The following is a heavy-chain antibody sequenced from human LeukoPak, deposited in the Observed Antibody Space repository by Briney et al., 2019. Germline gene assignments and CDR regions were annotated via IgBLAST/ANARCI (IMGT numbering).Heavy chain of an antibody. CDR1: GFTFSSYS. J-gene: IGHJ6*03. CDR2: ISSSSSYI. CDR3: ARGTYDFWSGYYVDYYYYYYMDV. Sequence: GGSLRLSCAASGFTFSSYSMNWVRQAPGKGLEWVSSISSSSSYIYYADSVKGRFTISRDNAKNSLYLQMNSLRAEDTAVYYCARGTYDFWSGYYVDYYYYYYMDVWGKGTTVTVSS. V-gene: IGHV3-21*01. D-gene: IGHD3-3*01.